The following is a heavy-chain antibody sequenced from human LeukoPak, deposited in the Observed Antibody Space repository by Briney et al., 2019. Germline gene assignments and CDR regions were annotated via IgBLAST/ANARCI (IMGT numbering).Heavy chain of an antibody. J-gene: IGHJ3*02. V-gene: IGHV2-5*02. CDR2: IYWDDDK. Sequence: SGPTLVKPTQTLTLTCTFSGFSLCTSGVGVGWIRQPPGKALEWLALIYWDDDKRYSPSLKSRLTITKDTSKNQVVLTMTNMDPVDTATYYCAHSIRPTHYYDSSGYYAFDIWGQGTMVTVS. CDR1: GFSLCTSGVG. D-gene: IGHD3-22*01. CDR3: AHSIRPTHYYDSSGYYAFDI.